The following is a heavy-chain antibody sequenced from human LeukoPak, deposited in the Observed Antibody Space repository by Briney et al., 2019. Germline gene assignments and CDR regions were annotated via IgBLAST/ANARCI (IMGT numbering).Heavy chain of an antibody. CDR3: ARADYDYVWGSYRYYYFDY. Sequence: SETLSLTCTVSGGSISSYYWSWIRQPPGKGLEWIGYIYYSGSTNYNPSLKSRVTISVDTSKKQFSLKLSSVTAADTAVCYCARADYDYVWGSYRYYYFDYWGQGTLVTVSS. V-gene: IGHV4-59*08. CDR2: IYYSGST. J-gene: IGHJ4*02. D-gene: IGHD3-16*02. CDR1: GGSISSYY.